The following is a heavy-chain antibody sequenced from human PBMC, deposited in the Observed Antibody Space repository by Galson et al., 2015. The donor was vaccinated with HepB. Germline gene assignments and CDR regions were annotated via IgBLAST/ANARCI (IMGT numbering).Heavy chain of an antibody. D-gene: IGHD3-10*01. Sequence: SLRLSCAASGFTFSSYSMNWVRQAPGKGLEWVSYISSSSSTTYYADSVKGRFTISRDNAKNSLYLQMNSLRAEDTAVYYCASLRGTPHHYYYGMDVWGQGTAVTVSS. CDR1: GFTFSSYS. J-gene: IGHJ6*02. CDR3: ASLRGTPHHYYYGMDV. V-gene: IGHV3-48*01. CDR2: ISSSSSTT.